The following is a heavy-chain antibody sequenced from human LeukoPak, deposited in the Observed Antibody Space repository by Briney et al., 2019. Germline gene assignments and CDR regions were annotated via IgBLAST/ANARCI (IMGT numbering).Heavy chain of an antibody. CDR1: GGSISSSSYY. V-gene: IGHV4-39*01. CDR3: ARNRITMVRGVIIPINLDY. J-gene: IGHJ4*02. D-gene: IGHD3-10*01. CDR2: IYYSGST. Sequence: SETLSLTCTVSGGSISSSSYYWGWIRQPPGKGLEWIGSIYYSGSTYYNPSLKSRVTISVDTSKNQFSLKLSSVTAADTAVYYCARNRITMVRGVIIPINLDYWGQGTLVTVSS.